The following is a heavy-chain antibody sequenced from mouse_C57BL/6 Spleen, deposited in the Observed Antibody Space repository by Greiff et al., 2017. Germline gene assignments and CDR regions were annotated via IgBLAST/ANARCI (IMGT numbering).Heavy chain of an antibody. V-gene: IGHV1-74*01. CDR2: IHPSDSDT. J-gene: IGHJ1*03. CDR1: GYTFTSYW. Sequence: QVQLKQPGAELVKPGASVKVSCKASGYTFTSYWMHWVKQRPGQGLEWIGRIHPSDSDTNYNQKFKGKATLTVDKSSSTAYMQLSSLTSEDSAVYYCAITLYYGSSPGYFDVWGTGTTVTVSS. D-gene: IGHD1-1*01. CDR3: AITLYYGSSPGYFDV.